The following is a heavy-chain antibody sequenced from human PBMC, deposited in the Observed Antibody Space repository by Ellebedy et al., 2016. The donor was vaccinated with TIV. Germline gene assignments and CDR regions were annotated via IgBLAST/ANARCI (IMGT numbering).Heavy chain of an antibody. V-gene: IGHV3-23*01. Sequence: GESLKISCAASGFTFSSYAMSWVRQAPGKGLEWVSAISGSGGSTYYADSVKGRFTISRDNSKNTLYLQMNSLRAEDTAVYYCAKDYTYLFDYWGQGTLVTVSS. CDR2: ISGSGGST. J-gene: IGHJ4*02. CDR1: GFTFSSYA. CDR3: AKDYTYLFDY.